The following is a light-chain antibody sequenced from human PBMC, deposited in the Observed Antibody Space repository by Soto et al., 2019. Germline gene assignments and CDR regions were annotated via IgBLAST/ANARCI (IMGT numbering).Light chain of an antibody. CDR2: AAS. CDR3: QQSYSTQFT. J-gene: IGKJ3*01. CDR1: QSISSY. V-gene: IGKV1-39*01. Sequence: DIQMTQSPSSLSASVGDRVTITCRASQSISSYLNWYQQKPGKAPKRLIYAASSLQSEVPSRFSGSGSGTDFTLTISSLQPEDFATYYCQQSYSTQFTFGPGTKVDIK.